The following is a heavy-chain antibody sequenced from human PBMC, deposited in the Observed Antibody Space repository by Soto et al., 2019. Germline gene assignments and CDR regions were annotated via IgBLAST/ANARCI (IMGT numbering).Heavy chain of an antibody. CDR3: ATGNTAMFIC. CDR1: GGSISSGGYY. Sequence: QVQLQESGPGLVKPSQTLSLTCTVSGGSISSGGYYWSWIRQHPGKGLEWIGYIYYSGSTYYNPSLKSRVTLSADTSKNQFFLKLSSGTAAGTAVYYCATGNTAMFICWGQGTLVTVSS. J-gene: IGHJ4*02. V-gene: IGHV4-31*03. D-gene: IGHD5-18*01. CDR2: IYYSGST.